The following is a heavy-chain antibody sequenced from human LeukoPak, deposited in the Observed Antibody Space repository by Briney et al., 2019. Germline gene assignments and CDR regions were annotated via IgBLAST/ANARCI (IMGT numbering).Heavy chain of an antibody. CDR3: AKRSGRKVAATTSYPDY. Sequence: PGGSLRLSCAASGFTFSSYGMHWVRQAPGKGLEWVAVISYDGSNKYYADSVKGRFTISRDNSKNTLYLQMNSLRAEDTAVYYCAKRSGRKVAATTSYPDYWGQGTLVTVSS. CDR1: GFTFSSYG. CDR2: ISYDGSNK. V-gene: IGHV3-30*18. D-gene: IGHD2-15*01. J-gene: IGHJ4*02.